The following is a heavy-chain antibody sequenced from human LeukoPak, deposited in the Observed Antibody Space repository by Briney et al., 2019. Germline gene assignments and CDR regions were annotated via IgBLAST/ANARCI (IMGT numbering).Heavy chain of an antibody. D-gene: IGHD3-22*01. J-gene: IGHJ4*02. Sequence: ETLSLTCAVYGGSFSGYYWSWIRQPPGKGLEWIGEINHSGSTNYNPSLKSRVTISVDTSKNQFSLKLSSVTAADTAVYYCAGYYDSSGYRYFDYWGQGTLVTVSS. CDR1: GGSFSGYY. V-gene: IGHV4-34*01. CDR3: AGYYDSSGYRYFDY. CDR2: INHSGST.